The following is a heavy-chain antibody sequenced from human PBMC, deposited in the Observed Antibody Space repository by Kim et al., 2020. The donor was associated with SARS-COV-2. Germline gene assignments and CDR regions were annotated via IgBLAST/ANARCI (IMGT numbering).Heavy chain of an antibody. CDR1: GGSMFSYY. CDR3: ARGGSPDYFYYYMNV. Sequence: SETLSLTCTVSGGSMFSYYWTWIRQPPGKGLEWIGYIYHSGNTNYNPSLKSRVTMLLDTSKNQFSVKLTSVTAADTAVYYCARGGSPDYFYYYMNVWGTGTTVTVSS. CDR2: IYHSGNT. V-gene: IGHV4-59*01. D-gene: IGHD3-9*01. J-gene: IGHJ6*03.